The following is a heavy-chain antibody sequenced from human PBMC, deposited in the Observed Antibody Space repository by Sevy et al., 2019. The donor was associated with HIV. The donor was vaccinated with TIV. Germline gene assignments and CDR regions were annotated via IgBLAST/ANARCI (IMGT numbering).Heavy chain of an antibody. D-gene: IGHD3-10*01. CDR3: AADAYYYGSGSYYNGYDYYGMDV. CDR1: GFTFTSSA. Sequence: ASVKVSCKASGFTFTSSAVQWVRQARGQRLEWIGWIVVGSGNTNYAQKFQERVTITRDMSTSTAYMELSSLRSEDTAVYYCAADAYYYGSGSYYNGYDYYGMDVWGQGTTVTVSS. V-gene: IGHV1-58*01. J-gene: IGHJ6*02. CDR2: IVVGSGNT.